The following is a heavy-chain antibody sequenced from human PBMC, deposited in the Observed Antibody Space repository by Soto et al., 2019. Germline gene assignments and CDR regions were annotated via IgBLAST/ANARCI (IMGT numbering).Heavy chain of an antibody. J-gene: IGHJ4*02. D-gene: IGHD2-2*01. CDR3: AKGKPGVILAVPLDC. CDR2: ISGSDDST. V-gene: IGHV3-23*01. CDR1: GFTLSSYA. Sequence: EVQLLESGGGLVQPGGSLRLTCAVYGFTLSSYAMNWVRQAPGKGLEWVSGISGSDDSTHYADSAKGRFTISRDNSKNTLYLQMNSLRVEDTAVYYCAKGKPGVILAVPLDCWGQGSLVTVSS.